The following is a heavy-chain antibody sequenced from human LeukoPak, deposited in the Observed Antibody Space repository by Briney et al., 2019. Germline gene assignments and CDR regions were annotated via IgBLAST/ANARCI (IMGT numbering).Heavy chain of an antibody. CDR2: IYSNNGGT. Sequence: GASVKVSCKASGYTFTGYYIHWVRQAPGQGLEWMGWIYSNNGGTDYAQKFQGRVTMTRDTSISTAYMEVSRVRSDDTAVCYCARGFRTGDMTTFAHWGQGTLVTVSS. J-gene: IGHJ4*02. CDR1: GYTFTGYY. D-gene: IGHD2-15*01. V-gene: IGHV1-2*02. CDR3: ARGFRTGDMTTFAH.